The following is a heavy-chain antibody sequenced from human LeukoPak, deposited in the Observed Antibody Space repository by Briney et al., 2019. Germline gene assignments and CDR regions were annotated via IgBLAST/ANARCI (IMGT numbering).Heavy chain of an antibody. D-gene: IGHD1-7*01. V-gene: IGHV1-24*01. J-gene: IGHJ6*03. Sequence: ASVKVSCKVSGYTLTELSMHWVRQAPGKGLEWMGGFDPEDGETIYAQKFRGRVTMTEDTSTDTDYMELSSLRSEDTAVYYCATGNTRTSAITVYYYYMDVWGKGTTVTVSS. CDR3: ATGNTRTSAITVYYYYMDV. CDR2: FDPEDGET. CDR1: GYTLTELS.